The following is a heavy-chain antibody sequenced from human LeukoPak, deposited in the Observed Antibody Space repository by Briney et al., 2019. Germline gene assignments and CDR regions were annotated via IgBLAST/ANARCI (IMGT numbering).Heavy chain of an antibody. Sequence: ASVKVSCKASGYTFTSYGISWVRQAPGQGLEWMGWISAYNGNTNYAQKFQGRVTMTRDTSISTAYMELSRLRSDDTAVYYCARSADSSSWYADYWGQGTLVTVSS. CDR1: GYTFTSYG. V-gene: IGHV1-18*01. CDR3: ARSADSSSWYADY. D-gene: IGHD6-13*01. J-gene: IGHJ4*02. CDR2: ISAYNGNT.